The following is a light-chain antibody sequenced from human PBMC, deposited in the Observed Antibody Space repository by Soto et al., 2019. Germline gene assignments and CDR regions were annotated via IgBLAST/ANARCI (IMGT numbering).Light chain of an antibody. CDR3: QQLSSYPLT. CDR2: AAS. Sequence: LTQSPGTLSLSPGERATLSCRASQSVSSSYLAWYQQKPGKAPKLLIYAASTLHSGVPSRFSGSGSGTDFTLTIGSLQPEDFATYYCQQLSSYPLTFGGGTKVDIK. V-gene: IGKV1-9*01. CDR1: QSVSSSY. J-gene: IGKJ4*01.